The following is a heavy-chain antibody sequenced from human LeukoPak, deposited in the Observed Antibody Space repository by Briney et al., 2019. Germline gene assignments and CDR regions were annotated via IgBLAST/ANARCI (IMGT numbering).Heavy chain of an antibody. CDR1: GGSISSYY. J-gene: IGHJ4*02. V-gene: IGHV4-59*08. D-gene: IGHD5-24*01. CDR3: ARHSRDGYNYVDY. CDR2: IYCSGST. Sequence: PSETLSLTCTVSGGSISSYYWSWIRQPPGKGLEWIGYIYCSGSTNYNPSLKSRVTISVDTSKNQFSLKLSSVTAADTAVYYCARHSRDGYNYVDYWGQGTLVTVSS.